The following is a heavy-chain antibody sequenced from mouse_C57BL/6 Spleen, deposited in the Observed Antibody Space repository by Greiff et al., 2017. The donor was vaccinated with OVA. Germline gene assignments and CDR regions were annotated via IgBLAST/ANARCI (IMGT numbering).Heavy chain of an antibody. V-gene: IGHV1-69*01. CDR3: ATWFRLYAMDY. Sequence: VQLQQSGAELVMPGASVKLSCKASGYTFTSYWMHWVKQRPGQGLEWIGEIDPSDSYTNYNQKFKGKSTLTVAKSSSTAYMLLSSLTSEDSAVYYCATWFRLYAMDYWGQGTSVTVSS. CDR2: IDPSDSYT. CDR1: GYTFTSYW. D-gene: IGHD2-2*01. J-gene: IGHJ4*01.